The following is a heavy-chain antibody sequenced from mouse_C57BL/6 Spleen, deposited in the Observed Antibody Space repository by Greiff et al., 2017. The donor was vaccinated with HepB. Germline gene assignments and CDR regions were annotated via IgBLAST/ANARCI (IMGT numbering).Heavy chain of an antibody. Sequence: EVHLVESGGGLVKPGGSLKLSCAASGFTFSDYGMHWVRQAPEKGLEWVAYISSGSSTIYYADTVKGRFTISRDNAKNTLFLQMTSLRSEDTAMYYCARPLLLRDVYFGVWGTGTTVTVSS. CDR2: ISSGSSTI. CDR1: GFTFSDYG. D-gene: IGHD1-1*01. CDR3: ARPLLLRDVYFGV. J-gene: IGHJ1*03. V-gene: IGHV5-17*01.